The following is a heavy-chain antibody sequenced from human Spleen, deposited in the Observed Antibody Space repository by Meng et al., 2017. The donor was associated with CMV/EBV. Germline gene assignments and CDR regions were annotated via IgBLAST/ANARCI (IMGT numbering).Heavy chain of an antibody. CDR3: AREDKLWTDYYYYGMDV. D-gene: IGHD5-18*01. J-gene: IGHJ6*02. CDR2: IKSKTDGGTT. Sequence: LSLTCAASEFTFSDAWMNWVRQAPGTGLEWVGRIKSKTDGGTTDYAAPVKGRFTISRDDSKNTLYLQMNSLRAEDTAVYYCAREDKLWTDYYYYGMDVWGQGTTVTVSS. CDR1: EFTFSDAW. V-gene: IGHV3-15*01.